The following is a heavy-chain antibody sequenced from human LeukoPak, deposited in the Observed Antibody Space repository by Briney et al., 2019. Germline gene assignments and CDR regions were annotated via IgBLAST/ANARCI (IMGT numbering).Heavy chain of an antibody. CDR1: GFTVSSNY. V-gene: IGHV3-66*01. CDR2: IYSGGST. D-gene: IGHD3-22*01. CDR3: ARLYLMGVSYYYDSSGPKAFDI. Sequence: GGSLRLSCAAPGFTVSSNYMSWVRQAPGKGLEWVSVIYSGGSTYYADSVKGRFTISRDNSKNTLYLQMNSLRAEDTAVYYCARLYLMGVSYYYDSSGPKAFDIWGQGTMVTVSS. J-gene: IGHJ3*02.